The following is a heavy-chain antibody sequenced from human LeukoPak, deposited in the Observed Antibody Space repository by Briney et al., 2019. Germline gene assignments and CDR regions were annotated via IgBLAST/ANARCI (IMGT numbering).Heavy chain of an antibody. CDR2: ISGSGGST. CDR1: GFTFSSYA. Sequence: AGGSLRLSCAASGFTFSSYAMSWVRQAPGKGLEWVSAISGSGGSTYYADSVKGRFTISRDNSKNTLYLQMNSLRAEDTAVYYCAKSSGDYARTSKRHFEYWGQGTLVTVSS. V-gene: IGHV3-23*01. CDR3: AKSSGDYARTSKRHFEY. J-gene: IGHJ4*02. D-gene: IGHD4-17*01.